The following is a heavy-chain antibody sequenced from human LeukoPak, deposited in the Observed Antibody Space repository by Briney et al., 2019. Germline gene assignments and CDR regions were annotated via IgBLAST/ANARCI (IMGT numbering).Heavy chain of an antibody. CDR2: IHYSGRT. V-gene: IGHV4-61*05. Sequence: PSETLSLTCSVSGDSISGSSYYWGWIRQPPGKGLEWIGYIHYSGRTNYNPSLKSRVTISVDTSKNQFSLKLSSVTAADTAVYYCARHYYGSGIGNWFDPWGQGTLVTVSS. CDR1: GDSISGSSYY. D-gene: IGHD3-10*01. CDR3: ARHYYGSGIGNWFDP. J-gene: IGHJ5*02.